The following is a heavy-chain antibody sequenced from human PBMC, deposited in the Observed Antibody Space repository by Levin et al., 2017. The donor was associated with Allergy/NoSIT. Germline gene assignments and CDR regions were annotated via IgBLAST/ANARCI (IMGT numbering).Heavy chain of an antibody. D-gene: IGHD4-17*01. CDR1: GGSISSYY. V-gene: IGHV4-59*08. Sequence: SSQTLSLTCTVSGGSISSYYWSWIRQPPGKGLEWIGYISYSGSTNYNPSLKSRVSISVDTSKNQFSLKLNSVTAADTGVYYCGRSKGDYVVVDYWGQGTLVTVSS. CDR2: ISYSGST. J-gene: IGHJ4*02. CDR3: GRSKGDYVVVDY.